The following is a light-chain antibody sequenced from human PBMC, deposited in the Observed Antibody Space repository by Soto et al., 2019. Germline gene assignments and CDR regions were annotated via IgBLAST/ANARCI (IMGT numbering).Light chain of an antibody. V-gene: IGLV1-47*01. Sequence: QSVLTQPPSASGTPGQRVTISCSGSSSNIGSNYVYWYQQLPGTAPKLLIYRNNQRPSGVPDRFSGSKSGTSASLAISGLRSEDEADYYCAASDDSLSGPRYVFGTGTKVTVL. CDR1: SSNIGSNY. CDR2: RNN. CDR3: AASDDSLSGPRYV. J-gene: IGLJ1*01.